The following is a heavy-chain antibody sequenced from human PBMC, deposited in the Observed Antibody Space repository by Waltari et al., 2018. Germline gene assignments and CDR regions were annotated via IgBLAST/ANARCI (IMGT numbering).Heavy chain of an antibody. CDR3: ATYIGASVGTAAFDV. Sequence: QLQLQESGPGLVKPSETLSLTCSVSGGSITNTKHYWGWIRQPPGQGLEWTGTMSYIGATYSSPSLKIRVTMSGDASTNQLSLKLGSVTAADTAMYYCATYIGASVGTAAFDVWGQGTMVTGSS. J-gene: IGHJ3*01. D-gene: IGHD5-12*01. CDR2: MSYIGAT. CDR1: GGSITNTKHY. V-gene: IGHV4-39*01.